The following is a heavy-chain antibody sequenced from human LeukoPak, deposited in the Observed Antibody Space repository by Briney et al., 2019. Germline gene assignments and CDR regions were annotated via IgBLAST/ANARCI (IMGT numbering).Heavy chain of an antibody. J-gene: IGHJ4*02. Sequence: PSETLSLTCAVYGGSFSGYYWSWIRQPPGKGLEWIGEINHSGSTNYNPSLKSRVTISVDTSKNQFSLKLSSVTAADTAVYYCSRLGRSPFDYWGQGTRVTVSS. CDR2: INHSGST. CDR3: SRLGRSPFDY. V-gene: IGHV4-34*01. D-gene: IGHD1-26*01. CDR1: GGSFSGYY.